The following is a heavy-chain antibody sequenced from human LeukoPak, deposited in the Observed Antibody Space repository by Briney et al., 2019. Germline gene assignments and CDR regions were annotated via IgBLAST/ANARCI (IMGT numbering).Heavy chain of an antibody. J-gene: IGHJ3*02. CDR1: GFTFSSYA. D-gene: IGHD3-22*01. V-gene: IGHV3-30-3*01. CDR3: ARVSSYDSSGDAFDI. Sequence: GGSLRLSCAASGFTFSSYAMHWVRQAPGKGLEWVAVISYDGSNKYYADSVKGRFTISRDNSKNTLYLQMNSLRAEDTAVYYCARVSSYDSSGDAFDIWGQGTMVTVSS. CDR2: ISYDGSNK.